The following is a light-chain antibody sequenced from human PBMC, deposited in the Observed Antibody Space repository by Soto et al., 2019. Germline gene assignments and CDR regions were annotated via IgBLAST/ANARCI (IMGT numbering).Light chain of an antibody. CDR3: QQYGSF. CDR2: GAS. J-gene: IGKJ2*01. Sequence: EIVLTQSPGTLSLSPGERATLSCRASQSVSSSYLAWYQQKPGQAPSLLIYGASSRATGIPDRFSGSGSGTDFTLTISRLEPEDFAVYYCQQYGSFFGQGTKLEIK. V-gene: IGKV3-20*01. CDR1: QSVSSSY.